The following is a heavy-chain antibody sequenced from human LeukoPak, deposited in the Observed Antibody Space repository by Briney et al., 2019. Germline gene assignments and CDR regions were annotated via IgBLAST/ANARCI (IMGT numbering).Heavy chain of an antibody. J-gene: IGHJ3*02. CDR3: ARDPAIAPAGDAFDI. V-gene: IGHV3-30*03. D-gene: IGHD2-21*02. Sequence: PGGSLRLSCAASGFTFSSYGMHWVRQAPGKGLEWVAVISYDGSNKNYADSVKGRFTISRDNSKNTLYLQMNSLRAEDTAVYFCARDPAIAPAGDAFDIWGQGTMVTVSS. CDR1: GFTFSSYG. CDR2: ISYDGSNK.